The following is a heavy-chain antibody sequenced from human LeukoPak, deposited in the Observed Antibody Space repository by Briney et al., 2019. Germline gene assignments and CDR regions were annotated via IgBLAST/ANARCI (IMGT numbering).Heavy chain of an antibody. V-gene: IGHV4-4*09. J-gene: IGHJ5*02. Sequence: SETLSLTCTVSGGSISSYYWSWIRQPPGQGLEWIAYIHSSGYTNYNPSLQSRVTISVDTSKNQFSLKVSSVTAADTAVYYCAKRQGPNSGSYDYFDPWGQGTLDTVSS. D-gene: IGHD1-26*01. CDR1: GGSISSYY. CDR2: IHSSGYT. CDR3: AKRQGPNSGSYDYFDP.